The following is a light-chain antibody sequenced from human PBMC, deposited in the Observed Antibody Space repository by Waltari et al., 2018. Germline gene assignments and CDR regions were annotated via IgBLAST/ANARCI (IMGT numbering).Light chain of an antibody. CDR1: SSNIGSNS. CDR2: MRD. V-gene: IGLV1-47*01. J-gene: IGLJ1*01. CDR3: AAWDDSLSGFYV. Sequence: QSVLTQPPSASGNPGQSVTISCSGRSSNIGSNSVYWYQHLPGTAPKLLIYMRDLRPSGVPCRFFGSKSGTSASRAISGLRSEDEADYYCAAWDDSLSGFYVFGTGTKVTVL.